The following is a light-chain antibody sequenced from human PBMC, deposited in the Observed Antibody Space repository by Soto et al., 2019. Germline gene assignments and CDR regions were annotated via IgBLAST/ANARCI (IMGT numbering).Light chain of an antibody. J-gene: IGKJ1*01. CDR3: QHYNSYSEA. V-gene: IGKV1-5*03. CDR2: KAS. CDR1: QGISSY. Sequence: IQLTQSPSSLSASVGDRVTITCRASQGISSYLAWYQQKPGKAPKLLINKASTLKSGVPSRFSGSGSGTEFTLTISSLQPDDFATYYCQHYNSYSEAFGQGTKVDIK.